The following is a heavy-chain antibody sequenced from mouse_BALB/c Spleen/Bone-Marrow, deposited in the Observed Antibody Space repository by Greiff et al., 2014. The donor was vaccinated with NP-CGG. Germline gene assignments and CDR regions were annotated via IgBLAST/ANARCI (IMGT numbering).Heavy chain of an antibody. D-gene: IGHD3-3*01. Sequence: DVKLVESGGGLVKPGGSLKLSCAASGFTFSDSYMYWVRQTPAKRLEWVATISDGGSYTYYPDSVQGRFTISRDIAKNTLYLQMSSLKSEDTARYYCARDRGGQCYDMDDWGQGTSVTVSS. J-gene: IGHJ4*01. V-gene: IGHV5-4*02. CDR2: ISDGGSYT. CDR3: ARDRGGQCYDMDD. CDR1: GFTFSDSY.